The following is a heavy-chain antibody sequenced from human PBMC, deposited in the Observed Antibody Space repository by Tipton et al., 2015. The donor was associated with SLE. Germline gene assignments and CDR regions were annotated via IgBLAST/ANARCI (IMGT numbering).Heavy chain of an antibody. CDR2: IYYSGST. Sequence: TLSLTCTVSGGSISSHYWSWIRQPPGKGLEWIGYIYYSGSTNYNPSLKSRVTISIDTSKNQFSLKLSSVTAADTAVYFCARGYGDYDHWGQGTLVTVSS. J-gene: IGHJ5*02. D-gene: IGHD4-17*01. V-gene: IGHV4-59*11. CDR1: GGSISSHY. CDR3: ARGYGDYDH.